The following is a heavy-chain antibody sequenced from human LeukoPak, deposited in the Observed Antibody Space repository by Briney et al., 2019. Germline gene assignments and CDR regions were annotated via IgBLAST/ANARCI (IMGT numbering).Heavy chain of an antibody. D-gene: IGHD6-19*01. CDR1: GGSISSGSYY. CDR2: IYYSGST. V-gene: IGHV4-61*01. J-gene: IGHJ4*02. Sequence: SQTLSLTCTVSGGSISSGSYYWSWIRQPPGKGLEWIGYIYYSGSTNYNPSLKSRVTISVDTSKNQFSLKLSSVTAADTAVYYCARRSSSGWYHGYWGQGTLVTVSS. CDR3: ARRSSSGWYHGY.